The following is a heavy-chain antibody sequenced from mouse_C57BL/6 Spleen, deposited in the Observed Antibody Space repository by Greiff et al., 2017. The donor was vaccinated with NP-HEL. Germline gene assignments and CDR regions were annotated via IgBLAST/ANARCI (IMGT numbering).Heavy chain of an antibody. D-gene: IGHD1-1*01. CDR1: GFNIKDYY. V-gene: IGHV14-2*01. CDR3: ARDTTVVGGY. CDR2: IDPEDGEA. J-gene: IGHJ2*01. Sequence: EVQLQQSGAELVKPGASVKLSCTASGFNIKDYYMHWVKQRTEQGLEWIGRIDPEDGEAKYAQKFQGKATITADTSSNTAYLQLSSLTSEDTAVYYCARDTTVVGGYWGQGTTLTVSS.